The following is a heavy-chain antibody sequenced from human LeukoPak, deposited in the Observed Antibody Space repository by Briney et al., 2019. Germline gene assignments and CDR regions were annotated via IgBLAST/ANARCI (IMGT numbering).Heavy chain of an antibody. Sequence: GGSLRLSCAASGFTFSSYWMSWVRQAPGKGLEWVANIKQDGSEKYYVDSVKDRFTISRDNAKNSLYLQMNSLRAEDTAVYYCARDSQYCSGGSCYPSYWGQGTLVTVSS. CDR3: ARDSQYCSGGSCYPSY. J-gene: IGHJ4*02. D-gene: IGHD2-15*01. V-gene: IGHV3-7*01. CDR1: GFTFSSYW. CDR2: IKQDGSEK.